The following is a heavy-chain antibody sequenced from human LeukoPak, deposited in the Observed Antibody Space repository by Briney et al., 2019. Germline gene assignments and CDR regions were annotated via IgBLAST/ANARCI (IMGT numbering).Heavy chain of an antibody. CDR1: GGSISSTTYY. V-gene: IGHV4-39*01. J-gene: IGHJ4*02. CDR2: IYYTGRT. Sequence: SETLSLTCAVSGGSISSTTYYWAWIRQPPGKGLEWIGSIYYTGRTRYIPSLKSRVTISLDTSKNQFSLNLSSVTAADTAVYYCATQVAGGPLDYWGQGTLVTVSS. CDR3: ATQVAGGPLDY. D-gene: IGHD6-19*01.